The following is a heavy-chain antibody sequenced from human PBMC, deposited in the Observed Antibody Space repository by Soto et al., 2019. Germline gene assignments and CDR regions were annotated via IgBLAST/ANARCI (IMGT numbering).Heavy chain of an antibody. CDR1: GYTFTSYG. Sequence: QVQLVQSGAEVKKPGASVKVSCKASGYTFTSYGISWVRQAPGQGLEWMGWISAYNGNTNYAQKLQGRVTMTTDTXTXXAYMELRSLRSDDTAVYYCARVRDSRGNWGYYFDSWGQGTLVTVSS. CDR3: ARVRDSRGNWGYYFDS. J-gene: IGHJ4*02. V-gene: IGHV1-18*01. D-gene: IGHD7-27*01. CDR2: ISAYNGNT.